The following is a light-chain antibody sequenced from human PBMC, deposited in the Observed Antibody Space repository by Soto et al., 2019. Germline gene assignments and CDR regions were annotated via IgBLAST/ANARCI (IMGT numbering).Light chain of an antibody. CDR1: QTISNW. V-gene: IGKV1-5*01. CDR3: HQYNTYPLA. J-gene: IGKJ4*02. CDR2: DAS. Sequence: DIQLTQSPSTLSASVGDRVTITCRASQTISNWLAWYQQKPGKAPKVLIFDASTLDGGVPSRFSGRRSGTDFTLTISSLQPSDFATYYCHQYNTYPLACGGGTKVE.